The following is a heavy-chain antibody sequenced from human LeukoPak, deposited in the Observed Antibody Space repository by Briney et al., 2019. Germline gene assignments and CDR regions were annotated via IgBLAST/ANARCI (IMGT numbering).Heavy chain of an antibody. D-gene: IGHD4-17*01. V-gene: IGHV1-46*01. CDR2: INSSGGST. CDR1: GYTFTSYD. CDR3: ASSTTVTTLSDY. J-gene: IGHJ4*02. Sequence: ASVKVSCKASGYTFTSYDINWVRQATGQGLEWMGIINSSGGSTSYAQKFQGRVTMTRDMSTSTVYMELSSLRSEDTAVYYCASSTTVTTLSDYWGQGTLVTVSS.